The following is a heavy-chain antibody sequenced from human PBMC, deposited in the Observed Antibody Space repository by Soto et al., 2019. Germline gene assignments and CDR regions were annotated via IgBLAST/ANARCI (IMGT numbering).Heavy chain of an antibody. CDR2: ISYDGSNK. D-gene: IGHD1-7*01. CDR3: ARDITGTTSWYYYYGMDV. CDR1: GFTFSRYA. Sequence: GGSLRVSCAASGFTFSRYAMHWVRQAPGKGLEWVAVISYDGSNKYYADSVKGRFTISRDNSKNTLYLQMNSLRAEDTAVYYCARDITGTTSWYYYYGMDVWGQGTTVTVSS. J-gene: IGHJ6*02. V-gene: IGHV3-30-3*01.